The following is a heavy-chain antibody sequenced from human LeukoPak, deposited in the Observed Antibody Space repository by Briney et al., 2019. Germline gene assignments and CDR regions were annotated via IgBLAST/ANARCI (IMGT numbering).Heavy chain of an antibody. CDR3: ARAPRTCSSTSCHEYGMDV. CDR1: GYTFTSYD. CDR2: MNPNSSNT. J-gene: IGHJ6*02. D-gene: IGHD2-2*01. V-gene: IGHV1-8*01. Sequence: ASVKVSCKASGYTFTSYDINWVRQATGQGLEWMGWMNPNSSNTGYAQKFQGRVTMTRNTSISTAYMELSSLRSEDTAVYYCARAPRTCSSTSCHEYGMDVWGQGTTVTVSS.